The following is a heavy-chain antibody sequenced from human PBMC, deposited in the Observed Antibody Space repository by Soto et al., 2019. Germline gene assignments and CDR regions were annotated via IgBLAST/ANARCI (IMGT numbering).Heavy chain of an antibody. CDR2: ARNKVSGYTT. J-gene: IGHJ4*02. CDR3: ARLMGTSFDL. Sequence: GGSLRLSCAASGFSLSDHYMDWVRQAPGKGLEWVGRARNKVSGYTTSYAASVRGRFAISRDDSRSSLYLRMNSLKAEDTAVYFCARLMGTSFDLWGQGTLVTVST. V-gene: IGHV3-72*01. CDR1: GFSLSDHY. D-gene: IGHD2-8*01.